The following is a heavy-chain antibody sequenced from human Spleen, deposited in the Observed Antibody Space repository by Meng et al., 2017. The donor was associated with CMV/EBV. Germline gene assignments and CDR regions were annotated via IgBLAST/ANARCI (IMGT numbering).Heavy chain of an antibody. Sequence: GGSLRLSCAASGFYFSTHAMDWVRQAPGKGLEWVASVSSSGTYIYYADSVKGRFTISRDNAKDSLYLHMSSLRVEDTAVYFCARSLFDSNDPFDYWGQGTVVTVSS. J-gene: IGHJ4*02. V-gene: IGHV3-21*01. D-gene: IGHD3-22*01. CDR2: VSSSGTYI. CDR3: ARSLFDSNDPFDY. CDR1: GFYFSTHA.